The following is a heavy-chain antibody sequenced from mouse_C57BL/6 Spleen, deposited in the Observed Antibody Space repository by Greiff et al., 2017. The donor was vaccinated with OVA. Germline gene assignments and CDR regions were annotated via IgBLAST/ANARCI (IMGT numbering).Heavy chain of an antibody. V-gene: IGHV7-3*01. CDR2: IRNKANGYTT. D-gene: IGHD2-4*01. CDR1: GFTFTDYY. Sequence: EVQLVESGGGLVQPGGSLSLSCAASGFTFTDYYMSWVRQPPGKALEWLGFIRNKANGYTTEYSASVKGRFTISRDNSQSILYLQVNALRAEDSATYYCARGDYDAEDWFAYWGQGTMVTVSA. CDR3: ARGDYDAEDWFAY. J-gene: IGHJ3*01.